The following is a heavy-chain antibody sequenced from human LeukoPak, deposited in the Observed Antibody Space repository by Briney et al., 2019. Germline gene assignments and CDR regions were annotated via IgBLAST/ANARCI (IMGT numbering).Heavy chain of an antibody. CDR3: ALGGVGATTSPYYYGMDV. Sequence: ASVKVSCKASGGTFISYAISWVRQAPGQGLEWMGGIIPIFGTANYAQKFQGRVTIAADESTSTAYMELSSLRSEDTAVYYCALGGVGATTSPYYYGMDVWGQGTTVTVSS. D-gene: IGHD1-26*01. J-gene: IGHJ6*02. V-gene: IGHV1-69*13. CDR2: IIPIFGTA. CDR1: GGTFISYA.